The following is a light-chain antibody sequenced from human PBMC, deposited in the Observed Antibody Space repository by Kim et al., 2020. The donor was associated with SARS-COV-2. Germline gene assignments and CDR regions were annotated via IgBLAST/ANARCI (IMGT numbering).Light chain of an antibody. CDR3: KSRDSSGNHYVV. Sequence: SSELTQDPAVSVALGQTVRITCQGDSLRSYYASWYQQKPGQAPVLVIYGKNNRPSGIPDRFSGSSSGNTASLTITGAQAEDEADYYCKSRDSSGNHYVV. V-gene: IGLV3-19*01. CDR1: SLRSYY. CDR2: GKN. J-gene: IGLJ2*01.